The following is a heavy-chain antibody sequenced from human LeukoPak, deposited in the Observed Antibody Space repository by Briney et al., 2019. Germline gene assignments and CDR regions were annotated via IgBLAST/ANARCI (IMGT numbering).Heavy chain of an antibody. CDR2: IYYSGST. Sequence: SETLSLTCTVSGGSVSSSGSYWSWIRQPPGKGLEWFAYIYYSGSTTYNPSLKSRVIISVDTSKNQFSLRLSSVTAADTAVYYCARVPYGGGWYYFDYWGQGTLVTVSS. D-gene: IGHD6-19*01. J-gene: IGHJ4*02. CDR1: GGSVSSSGSY. CDR3: ARVPYGGGWYYFDY. V-gene: IGHV4-61*08.